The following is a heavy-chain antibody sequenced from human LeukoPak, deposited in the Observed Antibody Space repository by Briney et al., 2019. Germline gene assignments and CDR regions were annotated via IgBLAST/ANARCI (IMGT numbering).Heavy chain of an antibody. CDR1: GYTFTGYY. D-gene: IGHD2-2*01. Sequence: ASVKVSCKASGYTFTGYYMHWVRQAPGQGLEWMGWINPNSGGTNYAQKFQGRVTVTRDTSISTAYMELSRLRSDDTAVYYCARSRVPAAHNWFDPWGQRTLVTVSS. CDR2: INPNSGGT. CDR3: ARSRVPAAHNWFDP. J-gene: IGHJ5*02. V-gene: IGHV1-2*02.